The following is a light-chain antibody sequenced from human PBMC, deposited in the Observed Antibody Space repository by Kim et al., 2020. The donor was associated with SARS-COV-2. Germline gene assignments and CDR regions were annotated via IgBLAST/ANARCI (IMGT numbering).Light chain of an antibody. V-gene: IGLV3-19*01. CDR1: SLRRYY. Sequence: SSELTQDPAVSVAVGQTVKITCQGDSLRRYYASWYQQKPGQAPVLVIYGRNNRPSGIPERLSGSTSGNTASLIITGAQAEDEADYYCESRDSRAKVVFGGGTKVTVL. CDR3: ESRDSRAKVV. CDR2: GRN. J-gene: IGLJ2*01.